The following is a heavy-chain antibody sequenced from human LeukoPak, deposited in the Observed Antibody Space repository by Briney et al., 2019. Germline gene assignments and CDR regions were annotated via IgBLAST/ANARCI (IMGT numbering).Heavy chain of an antibody. CDR3: ARGFEYSSSSCWFDP. J-gene: IGHJ5*02. V-gene: IGHV1-69*04. Sequence: SVKVSCKSSGGTFSSYAISWVRQAPGQGLEWMGRIIPILGIANYAQKFQGRVTITADKSTSTAYMELSSLRSEDTAVYYCARGFEYSSSSCWFDPWGQGTLVTVSS. CDR1: GGTFSSYA. D-gene: IGHD6-6*01. CDR2: IIPILGIA.